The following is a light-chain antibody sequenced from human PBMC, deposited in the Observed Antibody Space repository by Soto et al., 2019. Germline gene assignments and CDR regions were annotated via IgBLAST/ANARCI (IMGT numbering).Light chain of an antibody. Sequence: EIVMMQSPPTLSVSPGERATLSCRASQSVSSNLAWYQQKPGQAPRLLIYGASTRATGIPARFSGSGSGTEFTLTISSLQSEDFAVYYCQQYNNWPPWTFGQGTKVEIK. CDR1: QSVSSN. V-gene: IGKV3-15*01. CDR3: QQYNNWPPWT. CDR2: GAS. J-gene: IGKJ1*01.